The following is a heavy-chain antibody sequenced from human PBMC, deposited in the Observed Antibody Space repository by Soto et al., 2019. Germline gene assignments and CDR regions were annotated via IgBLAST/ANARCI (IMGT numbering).Heavy chain of an antibody. CDR3: ARLGSIYGFDAFDI. Sequence: QGQLVQSGVEVKKPGASVKVSCEASGYSFITYGITWVRQAPGQGLEWMGWISPYNTNTDYAQKLQGRVTMTTDTSTNTASMELRNLRSDDTAVYSFARLGSIYGFDAFDIWGQGTMVTVSS. CDR2: ISPYNTNT. J-gene: IGHJ3*02. V-gene: IGHV1-18*01. D-gene: IGHD3-10*01. CDR1: GYSFITYG.